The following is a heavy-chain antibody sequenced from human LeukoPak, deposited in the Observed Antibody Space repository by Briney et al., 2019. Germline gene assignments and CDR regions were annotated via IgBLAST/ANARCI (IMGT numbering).Heavy chain of an antibody. J-gene: IGHJ3*02. CDR1: GFTFDDYT. Sequence: QPGGSLRLSCAASGFTFDDYTMHWVRHAPGKGLEGVSLISWEGGSTYSADSVRGRFTISRDNNKNSLYLQMNSLRTEDTALYYCAKDMFGRYCSSTSCQQSGAFEIWGQGTMVTVSS. CDR2: ISWEGGST. V-gene: IGHV3-43*01. CDR3: AKDMFGRYCSSTSCQQSGAFEI. D-gene: IGHD2-2*01.